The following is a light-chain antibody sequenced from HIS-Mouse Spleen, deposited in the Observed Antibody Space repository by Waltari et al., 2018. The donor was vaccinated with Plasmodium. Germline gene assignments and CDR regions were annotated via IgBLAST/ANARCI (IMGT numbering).Light chain of an antibody. CDR3: SSYTSSSTLV. CDR2: EVS. V-gene: IGLV2-14*01. CDR1: SSDVGGYNY. J-gene: IGLJ2*01. Sequence: QSALTQPASVSGSPGQSITISCTGTSSDVGGYNYVSWYQQHPGKVPKLMIYEVSTRPSGVSNRFSGSKSGNTASRTISGLQAEDEADYYCSSYTSSSTLVFGGGTKLTVL.